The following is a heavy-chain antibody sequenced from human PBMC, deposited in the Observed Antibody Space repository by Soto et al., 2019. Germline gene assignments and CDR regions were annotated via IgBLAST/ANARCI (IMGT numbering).Heavy chain of an antibody. D-gene: IGHD3-22*01. Sequence: SETLSLTCSVSGDSISRIDYYWSWIRQHPEKGLEWIGNIYFRGNTYYSPSLESRLTISVDTSKNQFSLKLTSVTAADTAVYYCAREGGSYDSGGYLIRGAFDIWGQGTMVT. J-gene: IGHJ3*02. CDR1: GDSISRIDYY. CDR3: AREGGSYDSGGYLIRGAFDI. V-gene: IGHV4-31*03. CDR2: IYFRGNT.